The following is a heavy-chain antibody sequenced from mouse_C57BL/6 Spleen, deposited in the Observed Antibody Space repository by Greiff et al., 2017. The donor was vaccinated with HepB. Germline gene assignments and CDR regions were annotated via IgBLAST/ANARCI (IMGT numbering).Heavy chain of an antibody. J-gene: IGHJ3*01. V-gene: IGHV1-59*01. CDR3: ARGGYDYPFAY. CDR2: IDPSDSYT. D-gene: IGHD2-4*01. Sequence: QVQLQQPGAELVRPGPSVKLSCKASGYTFTSYWMHWVKQRPGQGLEWIGVIDPSDSYTNYNQKFKGNATLTVDTSSSTAYMQLSRLTSEDSAVYDCARGGYDYPFAYWGQGTLVTVSA. CDR1: GYTFTSYW.